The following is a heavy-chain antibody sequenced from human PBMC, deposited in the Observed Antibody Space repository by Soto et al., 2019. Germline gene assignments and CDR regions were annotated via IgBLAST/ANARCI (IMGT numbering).Heavy chain of an antibody. CDR3: ARGATMTTLGALDI. J-gene: IGHJ3*02. V-gene: IGHV3-53*04. CDR2: IYSGGST. D-gene: IGHD4-17*01. Sequence: PGGSLRLSCAASGFTVSSNYMSWVRQAPGKGLEWVSVIYSGGSTYYADSVGGRFTISRHNSKNTVYLQMNSLRAEDTAVYYCARGATMTTLGALDIWGQGTMVTVSS. CDR1: GFTVSSNY.